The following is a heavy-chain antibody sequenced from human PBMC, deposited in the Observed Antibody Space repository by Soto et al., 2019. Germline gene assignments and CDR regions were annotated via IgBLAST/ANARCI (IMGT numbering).Heavy chain of an antibody. J-gene: IGHJ4*02. CDR2: ISTNGGST. CDR3: AHRQRGDYSSSWYGVYFDY. V-gene: IGHV3-64D*06. CDR1: GFTFSIYA. Sequence: GGPLRVSCSVFGFTFSIYAMHWVCQAPGKRLEYVSSISTNGGSTDYADSVKSRLTITKDTSRNQVVLTMTNMDPVDTATYYCAHRQRGDYSSSWYGVYFDYWGQGTLVTVSS. D-gene: IGHD6-13*01.